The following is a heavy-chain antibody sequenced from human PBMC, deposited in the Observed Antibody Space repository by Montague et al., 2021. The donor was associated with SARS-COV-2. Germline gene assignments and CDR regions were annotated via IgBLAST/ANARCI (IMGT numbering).Heavy chain of an antibody. Sequence: SETLSLTCAVYGGSFSDYYWSWIRQPPGKGLEWIGEINHRGTSKYNTSLKSRVSISLDTSKNQFSLYLSSVTAADTAVYYCARGRQDFDMVVVVMTGGEYVFGYWGQGSLVTVSA. CDR2: INHRGTS. V-gene: IGHV4-34*01. J-gene: IGHJ4*02. D-gene: IGHD2-15*01. CDR3: ARGRQDFDMVVVVMTGGEYVFGY. CDR1: GGSFSDYY.